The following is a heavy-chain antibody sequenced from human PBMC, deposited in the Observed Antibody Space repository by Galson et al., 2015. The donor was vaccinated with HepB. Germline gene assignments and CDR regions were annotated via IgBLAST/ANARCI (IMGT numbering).Heavy chain of an antibody. CDR1: GFTFSSYA. Sequence: SLRLSCAASGFTFSSYAMHWVRQAPGKGLEWVAVISYDGSNKYYADPVKGRFTISRDNSKNTLYLQMNSLRAEDTAVYYCARGELGGYDFREPYNWFDPLGQGTLVTVSS. D-gene: IGHD5-12*01. CDR2: ISYDGSNK. V-gene: IGHV3-30-3*01. J-gene: IGHJ5*02. CDR3: ARGELGGYDFREPYNWFDP.